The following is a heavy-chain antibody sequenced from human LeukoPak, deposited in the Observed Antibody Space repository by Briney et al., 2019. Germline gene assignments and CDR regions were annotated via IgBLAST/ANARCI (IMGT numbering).Heavy chain of an antibody. D-gene: IGHD5-12*01. Sequence: GGSLRLSCVASGFSFNNYAMNWVRQAPGKGLEWVSLIIGSSGSTFYADSVKGRFTISRDKSKNTLYLQMNSLRAEDTAVYYCAKGAYDYIEIAYFDYWSQGSLVTVYS. CDR2: IIGSSGST. V-gene: IGHV3-23*01. J-gene: IGHJ4*02. CDR1: GFSFNNYA. CDR3: AKGAYDYIEIAYFDY.